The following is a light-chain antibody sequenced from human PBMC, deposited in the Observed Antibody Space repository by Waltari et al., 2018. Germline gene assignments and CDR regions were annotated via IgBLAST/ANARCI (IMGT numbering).Light chain of an antibody. Sequence: DIQMTQSPSSLSASVGDRVTITSRASQRISNFLNWYQQKPGKAPKLLIYAASSLQSGVPSRFSASGSGTDFTLTISSLQPEDFATYFCQQSYSSLYTFGQGTKLEI. CDR2: AAS. CDR1: QRISNF. V-gene: IGKV1-39*01. CDR3: QQSYSSLYT. J-gene: IGKJ2*01.